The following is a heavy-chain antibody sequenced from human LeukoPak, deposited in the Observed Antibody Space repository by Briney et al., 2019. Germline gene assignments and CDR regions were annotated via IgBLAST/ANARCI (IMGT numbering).Heavy chain of an antibody. D-gene: IGHD5-18*01. CDR3: ARTRGYSYGPSI. CDR2: INHSGST. J-gene: IGHJ3*02. V-gene: IGHV4-34*01. CDR1: GGSFSGYY. Sequence: PSETLSLTYAVYGGSFSGYYWSWIRQPPGKGLEWIGEINHSGSTNYNPSLKSRVTISVDTSKNQFSLKLSSVTAADTAVYYCARTRGYSYGPSIWGQGTMVTVSS.